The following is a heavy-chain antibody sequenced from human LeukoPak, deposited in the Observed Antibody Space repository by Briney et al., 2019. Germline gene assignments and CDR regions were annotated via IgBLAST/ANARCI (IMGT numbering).Heavy chain of an antibody. J-gene: IGHJ4*02. CDR2: IYYSGST. D-gene: IGHD4-17*01. CDR3: ARIPDYGDYYFDY. CDR1: GGSISSSSYY. V-gene: IGHV4-39*01. Sequence: SETLSLTCTVSGGSISSSSYYWGWIRQPPGKGLEWIGSIYYSGSTYYNPSLKSRVTISVDTSKNHSSLKLSSVTAADTAVYYCARIPDYGDYYFDYWGQGTLVTVSS.